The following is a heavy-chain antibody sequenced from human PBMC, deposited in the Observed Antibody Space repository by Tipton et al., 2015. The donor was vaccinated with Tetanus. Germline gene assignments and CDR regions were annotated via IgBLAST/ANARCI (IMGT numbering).Heavy chain of an antibody. CDR2: VYHTGST. Sequence: TLSLTCTVSGDSITSSKYSWNWIRQPPGKGLEWIGYVYHTGSTYYKPSLKSRVTMSVDRSMNQFSLNLNSVTAADTAVYYCARGRGLGAYSYGFEYWGQGALVTVSS. CDR1: GDSITSSKYS. V-gene: IGHV4-30-2*01. D-gene: IGHD5-18*01. J-gene: IGHJ4*02. CDR3: ARGRGLGAYSYGFEY.